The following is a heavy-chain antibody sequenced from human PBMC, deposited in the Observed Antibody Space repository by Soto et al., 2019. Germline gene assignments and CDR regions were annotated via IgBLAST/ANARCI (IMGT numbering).Heavy chain of an antibody. Sequence: PSETLSLTCTVSGGSISSSSYYWGWIRQPPGKGLEWIGSIYYSGSTYYNPSLESRVTISVDTSKNQFSLKLSSVTAADTAVYYCARRVVVAAAYNWFDPWGQGTLVTVSS. CDR3: ARRVVVAAAYNWFDP. V-gene: IGHV4-39*01. CDR1: GGSISSSSYY. D-gene: IGHD2-15*01. J-gene: IGHJ5*02. CDR2: IYYSGST.